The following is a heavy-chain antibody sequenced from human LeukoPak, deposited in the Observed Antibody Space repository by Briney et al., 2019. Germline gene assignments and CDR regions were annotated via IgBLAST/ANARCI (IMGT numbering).Heavy chain of an antibody. CDR2: IWYDGSNK. CDR1: GFTFSSYA. Sequence: GGSLRLSCAASGFTFSSYAMSWVRQAPGKGLEGVAVIWYDGSNKYYADSVKGRFTISRDNSKNTLYLQMNSLRAEDTAVYYCARDPYSTMVFDYWGQGTLVTVSS. D-gene: IGHD4/OR15-4a*01. J-gene: IGHJ4*02. CDR3: ARDPYSTMVFDY. V-gene: IGHV3-33*08.